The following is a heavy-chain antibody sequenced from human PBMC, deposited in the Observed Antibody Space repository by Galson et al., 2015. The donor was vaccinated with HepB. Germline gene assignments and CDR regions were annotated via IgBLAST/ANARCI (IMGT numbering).Heavy chain of an antibody. CDR2: ISYDGTNR. Sequence: LRLSCAASGFTFNTYSIHWVRQAPGKGLEWVAVISYDGTNRYYTDSVNGRFTISRDNSKNTLYLQMNSLRPEDTAVYYCALLEWSPDCWGQGTLVTVSS. CDR3: ALLEWSPDC. CDR1: GFTFNTYS. J-gene: IGHJ4*02. V-gene: IGHV3-30-3*01. D-gene: IGHD3-3*01.